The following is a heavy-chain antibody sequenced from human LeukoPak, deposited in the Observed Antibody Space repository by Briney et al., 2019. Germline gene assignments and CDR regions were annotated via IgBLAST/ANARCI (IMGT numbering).Heavy chain of an antibody. CDR1: GFTFSSYS. J-gene: IGHJ3*02. CDR2: ISSRSSYI. Sequence: GGSLRLSCAASGFTFSSYSMNWVRQAPGKGLEWVSSISSRSSYIYYADSMKGRFTISRDNAKKSLYLQINSLRAEDTAVYCCARDVRWEVVRGVKRLQTAATGPDAFDIWGQGTMVTVSS. V-gene: IGHV3-21*01. D-gene: IGHD3-10*01. CDR3: ARDVRWEVVRGVKRLQTAATGPDAFDI.